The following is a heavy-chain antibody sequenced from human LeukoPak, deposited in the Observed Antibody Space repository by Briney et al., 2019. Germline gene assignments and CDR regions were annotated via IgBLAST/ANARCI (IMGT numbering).Heavy chain of an antibody. CDR1: GFSVRNSH. Sequence: GGSLRLSCEASGFSVRNSHMYWVRQAPGKGLEWVSVVYNGGGTYYADSVKGRFTISRDNSKDMVFLQMNSLRAEDTAMYFCVRNLRYCSDGVCSPWGQGTLVTVSS. CDR2: VYNGGGT. D-gene: IGHD2-8*01. V-gene: IGHV3-66*01. J-gene: IGHJ5*02. CDR3: VRNLRYCSDGVCSP.